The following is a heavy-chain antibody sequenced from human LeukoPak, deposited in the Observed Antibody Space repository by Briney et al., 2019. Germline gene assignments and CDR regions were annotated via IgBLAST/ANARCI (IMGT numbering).Heavy chain of an antibody. J-gene: IGHJ4*02. V-gene: IGHV3-30*18. CDR3: AKVGNDYGDYLDYFDY. CDR1: GFTFSSYG. D-gene: IGHD4-17*01. Sequence: TGGSLRLSCAAPGFTFSSYGMHCVRQAPGKGLEWVAVISYDGSNKYYADSVKGRFTISRDNSKNTLYLQMNSLRAEDTAVYYCAKVGNDYGDYLDYFDYWGQGTLVTVSS. CDR2: ISYDGSNK.